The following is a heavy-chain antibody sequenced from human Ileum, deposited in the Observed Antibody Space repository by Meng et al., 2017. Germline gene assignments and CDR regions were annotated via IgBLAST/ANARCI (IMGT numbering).Heavy chain of an antibody. V-gene: IGHV1-18*01. CDR3: AREGAYNGGDY. Sequence: QVQPLQSGAEVKMLRASVYVSCKASGYTFTTYSISWVRQAHGQALEWMGWMNTDKGNTNYAQKFQGRVTMTRDTSTSTAYMELRSLRSDDTAVYYCAREGAYNGGDYWGQGTLVTVSS. CDR2: MNTDKGNT. CDR1: GYTFTTYS. J-gene: IGHJ4*02. D-gene: IGHD1-1*01.